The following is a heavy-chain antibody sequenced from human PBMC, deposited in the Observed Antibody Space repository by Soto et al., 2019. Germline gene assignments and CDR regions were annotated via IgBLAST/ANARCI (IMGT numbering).Heavy chain of an antibody. CDR3: ARVRCSGGNCYSNLHYMDV. J-gene: IGHJ6*03. V-gene: IGHV3-64*01. D-gene: IGHD2-15*01. CDR2: IGPDGSRT. Sequence: GGSLRLSCAASGFTFSAYGIHWVRQAPGKGLEYVSAIGPDGSRTYYANSVKGRFTISRDNSKNTLYLQMGSLRAEDMAVYYCARVRCSGGNCYSNLHYMDVWGKGTTVTVSS. CDR1: GFTFSAYG.